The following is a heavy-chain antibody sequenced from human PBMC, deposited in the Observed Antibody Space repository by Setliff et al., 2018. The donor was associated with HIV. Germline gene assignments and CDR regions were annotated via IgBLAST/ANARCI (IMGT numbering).Heavy chain of an antibody. D-gene: IGHD3-22*01. Sequence: PGGSLRLSCGGSGFNFKNAWMSWVRQAPGKGLEWVGRILDKANNYATAYAASLEGRFTISRDDSKNTAYLQMNSLKIEDTAVYYCTRPQYFYDIGGSDYWGQGTLVTVSS. CDR2: ILDKANNYAT. J-gene: IGHJ4*02. CDR3: TRPQYFYDIGGSDY. V-gene: IGHV3-73*01. CDR1: GFNFKNAW.